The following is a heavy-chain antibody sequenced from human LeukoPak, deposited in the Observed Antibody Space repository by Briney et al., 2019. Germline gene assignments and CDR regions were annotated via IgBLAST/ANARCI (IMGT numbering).Heavy chain of an antibody. D-gene: IGHD6-25*01. Sequence: GGSLRLSCAASGFTFSSLSLTWVRQAPGKGLEWVSSIIVSGTTYYADSVKGRFTISRDSFRGTLYLQMDSLRVDDTAVYFCAKGSVGNADFASWGQGALVTVSS. CDR1: GFTFSSLS. J-gene: IGHJ4*02. CDR2: IIVSGTT. V-gene: IGHV3-23*01. CDR3: AKGSVGNADFAS.